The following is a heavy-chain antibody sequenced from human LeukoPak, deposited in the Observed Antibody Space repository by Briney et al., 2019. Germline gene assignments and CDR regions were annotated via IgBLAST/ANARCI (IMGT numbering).Heavy chain of an antibody. Sequence: GGSLRLSCATSGFTFGSYAMTWVRQAPGKGLEWVSGITGVGSTPYYADSVKGRFTISRDNSKNTLYLQMNSLRGEDTAAYYCAKEHHMNYYDSSGYYYESDYWGQGTLVTVSS. J-gene: IGHJ4*02. CDR2: ITGVGSTP. CDR1: GFTFGSYA. D-gene: IGHD3-22*01. CDR3: AKEHHMNYYDSSGYYYESDY. V-gene: IGHV3-23*01.